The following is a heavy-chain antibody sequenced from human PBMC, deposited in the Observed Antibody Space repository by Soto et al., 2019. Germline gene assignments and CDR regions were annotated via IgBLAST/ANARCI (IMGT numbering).Heavy chain of an antibody. V-gene: IGHV4-31*03. D-gene: IGHD3-16*01. CDR3: ASYLGPTAHLSRDWFDP. Sequence: SLSLTCTVSHRSIYSGGFYWSWILQHPGKGLEWIGNIHYSGRTSYNPSLKSRVSISVDTSQNQFSLNLTSVTAADTAVYYCASYLGPTAHLSRDWFDPWGQGTLVTVSS. J-gene: IGHJ5*02. CDR1: HRSIYSGGFY. CDR2: IHYSGRT.